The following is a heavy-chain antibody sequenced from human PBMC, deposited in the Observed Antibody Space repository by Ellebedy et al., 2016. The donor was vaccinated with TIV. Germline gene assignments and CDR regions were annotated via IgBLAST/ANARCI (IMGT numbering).Heavy chain of an antibody. Sequence: ASVKVSXKASGYTFTSYYMHWVRQAPGQGLEWMGIINPSGGSTSYAQKFQGRVTMTEDTSTDTAYMELSSLRSEDSAVYYCVTDFCSSTTCYDKDFWGQGTLVIVSS. D-gene: IGHD2-2*01. V-gene: IGHV1-46*01. J-gene: IGHJ4*02. CDR2: INPSGGST. CDR3: VTDFCSSTTCYDKDF. CDR1: GYTFTSYY.